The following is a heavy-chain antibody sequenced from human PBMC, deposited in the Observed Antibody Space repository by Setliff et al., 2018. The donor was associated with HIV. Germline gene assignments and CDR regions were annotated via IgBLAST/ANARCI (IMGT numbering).Heavy chain of an antibody. CDR1: GYTFTDYY. J-gene: IGHJ4*02. CDR2: INPKSGVT. Sequence: WASVKVSCKASGYTFTDYYIHWVRQAPGHGLEWVGRINPKSGVTSYAQNFRARVTMTRDTSSTTAYMELSTLRSDDTALYYCAIDLIRITPHGDLPFWGQGTLVTVSS. CDR3: AIDLIRITPHGDLPF. V-gene: IGHV1-2*06. D-gene: IGHD2-15*01.